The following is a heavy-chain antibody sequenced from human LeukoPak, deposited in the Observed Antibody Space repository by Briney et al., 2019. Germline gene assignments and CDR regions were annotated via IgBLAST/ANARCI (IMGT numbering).Heavy chain of an antibody. J-gene: IGHJ6*03. CDR2: INPNSGGT. Sequence: ASVKVSCKASGYTFTGYYMHWVRQPPGQGLEWMGRINPNSGGTNYAQKFQGRVTMTRDTSISTAYIELRSLRSDANAVYYCARALKHDYGNSYYYYYCLDVWGKGTPVTVSS. CDR3: ARALKHDYGNSYYYYYCLDV. CDR1: GYTFTGYY. V-gene: IGHV1-2*02. D-gene: IGHD4-11*01.